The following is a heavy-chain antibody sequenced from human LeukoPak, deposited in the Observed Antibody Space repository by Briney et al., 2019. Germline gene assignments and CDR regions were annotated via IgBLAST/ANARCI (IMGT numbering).Heavy chain of an antibody. J-gene: IGHJ5*02. Sequence: ASVKVSCKASGYTSTGYYMHWVRQAPGQGLEWMGWINPNSGGTNYAQKFQGRVTMTRDTSISTAYMELSRLRSDDTAVYYCARGVVPAAIRSWFDPWGQGTLVTVSS. D-gene: IGHD2-2*02. CDR1: GYTSTGYY. CDR3: ARGVVPAAIRSWFDP. CDR2: INPNSGGT. V-gene: IGHV1-2*02.